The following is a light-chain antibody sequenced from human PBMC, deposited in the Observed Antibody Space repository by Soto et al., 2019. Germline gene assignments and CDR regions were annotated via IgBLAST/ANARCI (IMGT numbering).Light chain of an antibody. CDR2: KAS. J-gene: IGKJ4*01. V-gene: IGKV1-5*03. CDR3: QQYDSYPLT. Sequence: DIQMTQSPSTLSASVGDRVTITCRASQSISSWLAWYQHKPGKAPNLLIYKASTLESGVPSRFSGSGSGTEFTLTVSSLQPDDFATYYCQQYDSYPLTFGGGPKVDIK. CDR1: QSISSW.